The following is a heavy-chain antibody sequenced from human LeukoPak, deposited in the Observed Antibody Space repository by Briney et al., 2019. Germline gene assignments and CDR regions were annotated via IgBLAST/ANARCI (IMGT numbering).Heavy chain of an antibody. CDR1: GFTFADHA. J-gene: IGHJ4*02. D-gene: IGHD5-12*01. CDR2: IRSNTAYGGTT. CDR3: TRYSGYSDY. Sequence: GGSLRLSCTASGFTFADHAMSWVRQAPGKGLEWVGFIRSNTAYGGTTEYAASVQGRFTISRDDSKSIAYLQTNSLKTEDTAVYYCTRYSGYSDYWGQGTLVTVSS. V-gene: IGHV3-49*04.